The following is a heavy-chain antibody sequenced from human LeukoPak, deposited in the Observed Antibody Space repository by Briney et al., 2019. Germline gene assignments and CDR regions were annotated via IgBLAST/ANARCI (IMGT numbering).Heavy chain of an antibody. CDR2: IYYSGST. Sequence: PSETLSLTCTVSGGSISSGDYYWSWIRQPPGKGLEWIGYIYYSGSTYYNPSLKSRVTISVDTSKNQFSLKLSSVTAADTAVYYCARDHRSSWSPEVACWGQGTLVTVSS. CDR3: ARDHRSSWSPEVAC. D-gene: IGHD6-13*01. J-gene: IGHJ4*02. CDR1: GGSISSGDYY. V-gene: IGHV4-30-4*08.